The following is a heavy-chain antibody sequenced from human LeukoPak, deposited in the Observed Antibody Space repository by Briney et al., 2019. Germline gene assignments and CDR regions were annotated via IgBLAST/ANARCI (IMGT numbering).Heavy chain of an antibody. CDR2: IIWISGFP. D-gene: IGHD5-12*01. J-gene: IGHJ4*02. Sequence: GGSRRPSCAASGFTFNDPATHWVRQAPGKGLEWVSGIIWISGFPGYADSVKARFTISRDNPKTSLYLQMHRLRSEDTALHYCAKDRTDTISSESGFASGGQGTLVTVPS. CDR3: AKDRTDTISSESGFAS. V-gene: IGHV3-9*01. CDR1: GFTFNDPA.